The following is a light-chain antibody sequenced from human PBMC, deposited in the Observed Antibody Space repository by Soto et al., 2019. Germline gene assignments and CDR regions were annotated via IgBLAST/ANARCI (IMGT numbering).Light chain of an antibody. CDR2: ENN. J-gene: IGLJ2*01. CDR1: SSNIGNNY. CDR3: GTWDSSLSAGV. V-gene: IGLV1-51*02. Sequence: QSVLTQPPSVSAAPGQRVTISCSGCSSNIGNNYVSWYQQLPGTAPKLLIYENNKRPSGIPDRFSGSKSGTSATLGITGLQTGDEADYYCGTWDSSLSAGVFGGGTKLTVL.